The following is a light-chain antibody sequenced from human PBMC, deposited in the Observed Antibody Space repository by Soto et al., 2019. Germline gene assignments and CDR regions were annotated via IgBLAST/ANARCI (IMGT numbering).Light chain of an antibody. CDR1: SGHSNYA. V-gene: IGLV4-69*01. CDR3: QTWDADVQV. J-gene: IGLJ2*01. CDR2: VNSDGSH. Sequence: QLVLTQSPSASASLGASVKLTCTLSSGHSNYAIAWHQQQPEKGPRYLMKVNSDGSHTKGDGIPDRFSGSSSGAERYLAISSLPSEEEGDYYCQTWDADVQVFGGGTQVTVL.